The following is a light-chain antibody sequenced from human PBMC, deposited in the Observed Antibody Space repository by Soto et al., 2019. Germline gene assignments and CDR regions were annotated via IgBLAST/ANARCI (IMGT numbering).Light chain of an antibody. CDR1: SSNIRNNY. J-gene: IGLJ1*01. V-gene: IGLV1-51*01. CDR3: GTWDSSMSADV. CDR2: DNN. Sequence: QSVLTQPPSVSAAPRQKVTISCSGSSSNIRNNYVSWYQQLPGTAPKLLIYDNNKRPSGIPDRFSGSKSGTSATLGITGLQTGDEADYYCGTWDSSMSADVFGTGTKGTVL.